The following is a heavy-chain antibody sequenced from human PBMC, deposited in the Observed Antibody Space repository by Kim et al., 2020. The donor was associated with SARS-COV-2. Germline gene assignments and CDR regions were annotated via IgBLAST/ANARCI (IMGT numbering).Heavy chain of an antibody. D-gene: IGHD3-22*01. Sequence: YTSTPHKSRLTTSVDTSKNQFSLKLSSVSAADTAVYYCARDYDSSGYYDIWGQGILVTVSS. V-gene: IGHV4-31*02. J-gene: IGHJ4*02. CDR3: ARDYDSSGYYDI.